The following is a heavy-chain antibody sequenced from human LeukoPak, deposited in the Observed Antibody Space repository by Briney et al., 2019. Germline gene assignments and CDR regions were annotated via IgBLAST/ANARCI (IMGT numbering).Heavy chain of an antibody. CDR3: ARGITIFGVVIRFDP. V-gene: IGHV4-59*01. Sequence: PSETLSLTCTVSGGSISSYYWSWIRQPPGKGLEWIGYIYYSGSTNYNPSLKGRVTISVDTSKNQFSLKLSSVTAADTAVYYCARGITIFGVVIRFDPWGQGTLVTVSS. CDR2: IYYSGST. D-gene: IGHD3-3*01. CDR1: GGSISSYY. J-gene: IGHJ5*02.